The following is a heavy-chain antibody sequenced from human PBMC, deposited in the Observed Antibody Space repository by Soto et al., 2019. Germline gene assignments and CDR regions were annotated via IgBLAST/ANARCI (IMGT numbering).Heavy chain of an antibody. J-gene: IGHJ4*02. CDR3: ATTTHDWLLFDNDY. CDR1: GFTFSSYS. V-gene: IGHV3-48*02. CDR2: ISSSSSTI. D-gene: IGHD3-9*01. Sequence: GGALKRSCVASGFTFSSYSMNWVRQAPGKGLEWVSYISSSSSTIYYADSVKGRFTISRDNAKNSLYLQMNSLRDEDTAVYYCATTTHDWLLFDNDYWGQGTLVTVSS.